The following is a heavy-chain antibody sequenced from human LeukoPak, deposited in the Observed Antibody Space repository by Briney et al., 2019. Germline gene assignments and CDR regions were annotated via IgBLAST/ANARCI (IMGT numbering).Heavy chain of an antibody. CDR2: ISSSGSTI. D-gene: IGHD2-15*01. CDR3: AKEAGYCSGGSCYSGWYFDL. J-gene: IGHJ2*01. Sequence: GGSLRLSCAASGFTFSSYEMNWVRQAPGKVLEWVSYISSSGSTIYYADSVKGRFTISRDNAKNSLYLQMNSLRAEDTAVYYCAKEAGYCSGGSCYSGWYFDLWGRGTLVTVSS. CDR1: GFTFSSYE. V-gene: IGHV3-48*03.